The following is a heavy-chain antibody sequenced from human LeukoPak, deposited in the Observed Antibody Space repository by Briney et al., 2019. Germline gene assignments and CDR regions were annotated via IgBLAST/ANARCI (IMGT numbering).Heavy chain of an antibody. CDR2: INPNSGGT. V-gene: IGHV1-2*02. CDR1: GYTFTSYG. D-gene: IGHD1-26*01. CDR3: ARSGPRPVAIDY. Sequence: ASVKVSCKASGYTFTSYGISWVRQAPGQGLEWMGWINPNSGGTNYAQKFQGRVTMTRDTSISTAYMEPSRLRSDDTAVYYCARSGPRPVAIDYWGQGTLVTVSS. J-gene: IGHJ4*02.